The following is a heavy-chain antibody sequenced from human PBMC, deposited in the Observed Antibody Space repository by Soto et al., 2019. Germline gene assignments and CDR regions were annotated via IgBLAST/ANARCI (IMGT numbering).Heavy chain of an antibody. J-gene: IGHJ5*02. CDR3: ARHAILWVPAAIGP. V-gene: IGHV4-39*01. CDR2: IFYSGTT. Sequence: SETLSLTCTVSGGSISTSRYYWGWIRQPPGKGLEWIGSIFYSGTTYYNPSLKSRVTISVDTSKNQFSLKLSSVTVGDTAIYYCARHAILWVPAAIGPWGQGALVTVSS. D-gene: IGHD2-2*01. CDR1: GGSISTSRYY.